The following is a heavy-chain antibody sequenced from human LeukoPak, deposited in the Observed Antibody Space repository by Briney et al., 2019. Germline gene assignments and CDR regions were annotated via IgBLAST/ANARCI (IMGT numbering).Heavy chain of an antibody. D-gene: IGHD3-10*01. V-gene: IGHV3-30*18. Sequence: GGSLRLSCAASGFTFSSYGMHWVRQAPGKGLEWVAVISYDGSNKYYADSVKGRFTISRDNFKNTLYLQMNSLRAEDTAVYYCAKDRGGFNWFDPWGQGTLVTVSS. CDR3: AKDRGGFNWFDP. CDR2: ISYDGSNK. J-gene: IGHJ5*02. CDR1: GFTFSSYG.